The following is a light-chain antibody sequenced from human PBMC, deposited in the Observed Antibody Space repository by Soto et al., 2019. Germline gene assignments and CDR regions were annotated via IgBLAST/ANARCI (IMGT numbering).Light chain of an antibody. V-gene: IGKV3-15*01. CDR3: QHYNDWPALT. CDR1: QGVSSN. J-gene: IGKJ4*01. CDR2: GAY. Sequence: EMVVTQSPATLSVSPGERATLSCRASQGVSSNLAWYQHKPGQAPRHLIYGAYTRATGIPARFSGSGSGTEFTLTISILQSEDFAVYFCQHYNDWPALTFGGGTKV.